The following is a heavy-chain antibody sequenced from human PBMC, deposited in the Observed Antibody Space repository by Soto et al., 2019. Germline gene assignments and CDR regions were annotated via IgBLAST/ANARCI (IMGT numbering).Heavy chain of an antibody. CDR1: GFTLSSCW. V-gene: IGHV3-74*01. Sequence: EVQLVESGGGLVQPGGSLRLSCAASGFTLSSCWMHWVRQVPGKGLVWVSRMNSDGRSTSYADSVQGRFTISRDNAKNTLYLQMKSLRADDTAVYYCARVQLGQQQRAFDYWGQGTLVTVSS. D-gene: IGHD6-13*01. J-gene: IGHJ4*02. CDR3: ARVQLGQQQRAFDY. CDR2: MNSDGRST.